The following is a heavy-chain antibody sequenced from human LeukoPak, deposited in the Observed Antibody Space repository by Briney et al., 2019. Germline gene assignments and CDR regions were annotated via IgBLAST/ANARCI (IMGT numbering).Heavy chain of an antibody. V-gene: IGHV3-7*01. Sequence: GGSLRLSCAASGFTFSSYWMGWVRQAPGKGLEWVANIQQGGSHKYYVDSVQGRFTISRDNAKNSLYLQMNSLRAEDTAVYYCAKVDSSPRVYWGQGTLVTVSS. D-gene: IGHD3-22*01. CDR1: GFTFSSYW. CDR2: IQQGGSHK. CDR3: AKVDSSPRVY. J-gene: IGHJ4*02.